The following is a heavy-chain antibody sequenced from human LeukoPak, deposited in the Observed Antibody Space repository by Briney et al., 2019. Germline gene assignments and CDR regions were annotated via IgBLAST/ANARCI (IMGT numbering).Heavy chain of an antibody. Sequence: GITYPGDSDIRYSPSFQGQVTISADKSISTAYVQWSSLKASDTAMYYCARLVGATGYFQHWGQGTLVTVSS. V-gene: IGHV5-51*01. D-gene: IGHD1-26*01. J-gene: IGHJ1*01. CDR3: ARLVGATGYFQH. CDR2: TYPGDSDI.